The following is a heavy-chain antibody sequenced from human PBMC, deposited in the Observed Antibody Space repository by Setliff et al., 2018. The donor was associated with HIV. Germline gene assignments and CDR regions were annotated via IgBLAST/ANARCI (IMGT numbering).Heavy chain of an antibody. Sequence: PGGSLRLSCVASGFTFSRYWMSWVRQAPGKGLEWVANIKQDGSEEYYLDSVKGRFTISRDNAKNSLYLQMNSLRAEDTAVYYCARQATYYDILTGYYGYQYNYMDVWGKGTTVTVSS. CDR1: GFTFSRYW. D-gene: IGHD3-9*01. CDR3: ARQATYYDILTGYYGYQYNYMDV. CDR2: IKQDGSEE. J-gene: IGHJ6*03. V-gene: IGHV3-7*01.